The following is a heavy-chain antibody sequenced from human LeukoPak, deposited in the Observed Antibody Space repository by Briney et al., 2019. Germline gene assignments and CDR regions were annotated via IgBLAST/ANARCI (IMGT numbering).Heavy chain of an antibody. J-gene: IGHJ6*02. Sequence: PSETLSLTCTVSGGSISSYYWSWIRQPPGKGLEWIGYIYYSGSTYYNPSLKSRVTISVDRSKNQFSLKLSSVTAADTAVYYCARSSGYSYGYNYYYGMDVWGQGTTVTVSS. V-gene: IGHV4-59*12. D-gene: IGHD5-18*01. CDR3: ARSSGYSYGYNYYYGMDV. CDR2: IYYSGST. CDR1: GGSISSYY.